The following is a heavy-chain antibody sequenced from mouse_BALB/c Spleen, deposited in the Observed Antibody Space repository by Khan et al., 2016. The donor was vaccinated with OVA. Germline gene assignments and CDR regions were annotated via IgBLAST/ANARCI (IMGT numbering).Heavy chain of an antibody. D-gene: IGHD2-4*01. Sequence: EVQLQESGPGLVKPSQSLSLTCTVTGYSITSEYAWNWIRHFPGNKLEWMGYINYSGNTRYNPSLKSRISITRDTSKSQFFLQLNSVTTEDTATYYCTRKDYYDYDPFPYWGQGTLVTVSA. CDR3: TRKDYYDYDPFPY. J-gene: IGHJ3*01. CDR2: INYSGNT. CDR1: GYSITSEYA. V-gene: IGHV3-2*02.